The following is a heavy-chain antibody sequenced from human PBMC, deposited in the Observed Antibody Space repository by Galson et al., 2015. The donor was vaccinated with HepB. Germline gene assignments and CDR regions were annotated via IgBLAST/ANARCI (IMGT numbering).Heavy chain of an antibody. D-gene: IGHD3-16*01. CDR3: VRGYGTDTTFGY. V-gene: IGHV3-11*04. CDR1: GFTFSDYY. J-gene: IGHJ4*02. CDR2: ITSNSNTI. Sequence: SLRLSCAASGFTFSDYYMSWIRQAPGKGLEWLSYITSNSNTIYYADSVKGRFTISRDNPKNSLYLQMNSLRAEDTAVYYCVRGYGTDTTFGYWGQGTLVTVSS.